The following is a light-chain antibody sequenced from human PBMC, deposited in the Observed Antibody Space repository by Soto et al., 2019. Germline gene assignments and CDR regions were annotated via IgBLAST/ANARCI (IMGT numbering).Light chain of an antibody. Sequence: QTVVTQEPSFSVSPGRTVTLTCGLSSGSVSTSYYPSWYQQTPGQAPRTLIYNTNTRSSGVPDRFSGSILGNKAALTITGAQEDDESDYFCALYMGSGTWVFGGGTKHTDL. CDR1: SGSVSTSYY. CDR3: ALYMGSGTWV. J-gene: IGLJ3*02. CDR2: NTN. V-gene: IGLV8-61*01.